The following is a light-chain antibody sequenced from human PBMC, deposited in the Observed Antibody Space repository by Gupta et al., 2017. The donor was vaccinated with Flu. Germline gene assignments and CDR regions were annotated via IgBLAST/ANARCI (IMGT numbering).Light chain of an antibody. V-gene: IGKV3-11*01. J-gene: IGKJ4*01. CDR2: DAS. CDR3: QQRSNWPLT. Sequence: DIVLTQTPAPLSLSPGERATLSCRASQSVSSYLAWYQQKPGQAPRLLIYDASNRATGIPARFSGSGSVTDFTLTISSLEPEDFAVYYCQQRSNWPLTFGGGTKVEI. CDR1: QSVSSY.